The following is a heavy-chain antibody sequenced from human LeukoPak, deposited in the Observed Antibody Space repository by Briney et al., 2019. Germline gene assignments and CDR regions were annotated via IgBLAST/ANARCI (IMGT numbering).Heavy chain of an antibody. CDR1: GFTVSTNY. J-gene: IGHJ3*02. Sequence: GGSLRLSCAASGFTVSTNYMSWVRQAPGKGLEWVSVIYNGGSTYYADSVKGRFTISRDNPKNTLYLQMNSLRAEDTAVYYCARGIVGPPYDAFDIWGQGTMVTVSS. CDR2: IYNGGST. CDR3: ARGIVGPPYDAFDI. D-gene: IGHD1-26*01. V-gene: IGHV3-66*01.